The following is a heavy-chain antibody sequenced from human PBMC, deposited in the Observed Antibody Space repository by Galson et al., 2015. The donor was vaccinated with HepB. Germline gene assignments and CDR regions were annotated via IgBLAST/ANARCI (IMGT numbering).Heavy chain of an antibody. CDR3: ARDAGDCSSTSCYTKAYYYYYYMDV. J-gene: IGHJ6*03. V-gene: IGHV4-59*01. CDR2: IYYGGST. D-gene: IGHD2-2*02. Sequence: LSLTCTVSGGSISSYYWSWIRQPPGKGLEWIGYIYYGGSTNYNPSLKSRVTISVDTSKNQFSLKLSSVTAADTAVYYCARDAGDCSSTSCYTKAYYYYYYMDVWGKGTTVTVSS. CDR1: GGSISSYY.